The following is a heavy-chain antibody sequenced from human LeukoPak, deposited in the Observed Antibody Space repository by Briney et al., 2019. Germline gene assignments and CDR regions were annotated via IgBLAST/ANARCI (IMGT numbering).Heavy chain of an antibody. CDR2: IKADNGAT. Sequence: ASMKVSCKAFGYTFTGYYIHWVRQAPGQGPEWMGWIKADNGATNSTQKFQGRVTMTRHTSISTAYMELSSLRSDDTAMYYCATSNFALWGRGTLVTVSS. CDR3: ATSNFAL. CDR1: GYTFTGYY. V-gene: IGHV1-2*02. J-gene: IGHJ2*01.